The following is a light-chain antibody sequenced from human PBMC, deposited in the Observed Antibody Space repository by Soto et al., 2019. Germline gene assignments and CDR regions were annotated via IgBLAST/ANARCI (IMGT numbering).Light chain of an antibody. J-gene: IGLJ2*01. CDR3: CSYAGSYTLV. Sequence: QSALTQPRSVSGSPGQSVTISCTGTSSDVGGYNYVSWYQQHPGKAPKVLIYDVSKRPSGVPDRFSGSKSGNTASLTISGLQDEDEADYYCCSYAGSYTLVFGGGTKVTVL. CDR2: DVS. CDR1: SSDVGGYNY. V-gene: IGLV2-11*01.